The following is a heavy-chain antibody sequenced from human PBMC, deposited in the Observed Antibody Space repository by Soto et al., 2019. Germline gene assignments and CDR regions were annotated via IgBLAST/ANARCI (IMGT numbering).Heavy chain of an antibody. CDR2: INPNSGGT. D-gene: IGHD6-19*01. CDR3: ARVIPSSRSAQGYMDV. Sequence: GASVKVSCKTSGYTFTGYYLHWVRQAPGQGLEWMGWINPNSGGTTYAQNFQAWVTMTRDTSISTAYMELSRLRSDDTAVYYCARVIPSSRSAQGYMDVWGKGTTVSVSS. V-gene: IGHV1-2*04. CDR1: GYTFTGYY. J-gene: IGHJ6*03.